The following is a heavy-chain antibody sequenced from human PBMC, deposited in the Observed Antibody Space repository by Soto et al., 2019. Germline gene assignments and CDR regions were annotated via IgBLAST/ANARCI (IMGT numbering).Heavy chain of an antibody. V-gene: IGHV4-59*01. CDR3: AKSHSTALVPYYFDY. CDR1: GGSISSYY. CDR2: IYYSGST. J-gene: IGHJ4*02. Sequence: PSETLSLTCTVSGGSISSYYWSWIRQPPGKGLEWIGYIYYSGSTNYNPSLKSRVTISVDTSKNQFSLRAEDTAVYYCAKSHSTALVPYYFDYWGQGTLVTVSS. D-gene: IGHD5-18*01.